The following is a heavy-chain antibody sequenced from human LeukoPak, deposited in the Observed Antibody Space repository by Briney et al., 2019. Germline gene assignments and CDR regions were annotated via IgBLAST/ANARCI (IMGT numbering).Heavy chain of an antibody. V-gene: IGHV4-34*01. CDR2: INHSGST. Sequence: SETLSLTCAVSGGSFSGYYWSWLRQPPGKGLEWIGEINHSGSTNYNPSLKSRVTISVDTSKNQFSLKLSSVTAANTAVYYCARLGYCSSTSCYTFARTYYYYYMDVWGKGTTVTVS. J-gene: IGHJ6*03. CDR3: ARLGYCSSTSCYTFARTYYYYYMDV. D-gene: IGHD2-2*02. CDR1: GGSFSGYY.